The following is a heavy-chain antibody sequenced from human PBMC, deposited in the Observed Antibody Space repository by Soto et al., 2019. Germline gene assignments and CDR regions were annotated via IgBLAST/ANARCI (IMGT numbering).Heavy chain of an antibody. V-gene: IGHV1-3*01. CDR2: INAGNGNT. CDR1: GYTFTSYA. J-gene: IGHJ6*03. CDR3: VRDPVYCSGGSCYQVSYYYMDV. D-gene: IGHD2-15*01. Sequence: ASVKVSCKASGYTFTSYAMHWVRQAPGQRLEWMGWINAGNGNTKYSQKFRGRVTITSDRSVSTAYMELSSLRSEDMVVYSCVRDPVYCSGGSCYQVSYYYMDVWAKGTTVTGSS.